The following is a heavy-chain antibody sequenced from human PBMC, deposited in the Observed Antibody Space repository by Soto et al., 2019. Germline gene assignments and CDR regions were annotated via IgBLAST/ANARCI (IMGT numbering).Heavy chain of an antibody. CDR1: GFTFSSYS. D-gene: IGHD4-17*01. CDR3: ARAAGYGDYPTFDY. CDR2: ISSSSSYI. V-gene: IGHV3-21*01. Sequence: EVQLVESGGGLVKPGGSLRLSCAASGFTFSSYSMNWVRQAPGKGLEWVSSISSSSSYIYYADSVKGRFTISRDNAKNSLYLQMNILRAEDTAVYYCARAAGYGDYPTFDYWGQGTLVTVSS. J-gene: IGHJ4*02.